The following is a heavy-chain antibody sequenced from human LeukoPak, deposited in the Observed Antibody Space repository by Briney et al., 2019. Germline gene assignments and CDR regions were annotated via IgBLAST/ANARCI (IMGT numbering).Heavy chain of an antibody. CDR2: IKQDGSEK. Sequence: GGSLRLSCAASGFTFSSYWMSWVRQAPGKGLEWVANIKQDGSEKYYVDSVKGRFTISRDNAKNSLYLQMNSLRAEDTAVYYCARDLVRVGPPLYYYYYYGMDVWGQGTTVTVSS. V-gene: IGHV3-7*01. CDR1: GFTFSSYW. J-gene: IGHJ6*02. D-gene: IGHD2-8*02. CDR3: ARDLVRVGPPLYYYYYYGMDV.